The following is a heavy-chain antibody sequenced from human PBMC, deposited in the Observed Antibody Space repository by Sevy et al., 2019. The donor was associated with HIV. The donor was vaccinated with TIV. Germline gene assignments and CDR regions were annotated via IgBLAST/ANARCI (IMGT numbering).Heavy chain of an antibody. CDR1: GFTFSSYA. J-gene: IGHJ4*02. V-gene: IGHV3-30-3*01. D-gene: IGHD6-13*01. Sequence: GGSQRLSCAASGFTFSSYAMYWVRQAPGKGLEWVAVISYDGSNKYYADSVKGRFTISRDNSKNTLYLQMNSLRAEDTAVYYCARDTKGRQQLEYYFDYWGQGTLVTVSS. CDR3: ARDTKGRQQLEYYFDY. CDR2: ISYDGSNK.